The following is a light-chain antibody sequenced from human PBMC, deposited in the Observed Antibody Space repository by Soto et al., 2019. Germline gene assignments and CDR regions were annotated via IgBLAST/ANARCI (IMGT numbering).Light chain of an antibody. V-gene: IGKV3-20*01. CDR3: QQYGSSPKT. Sequence: VLSLSAGTLSLSTGARATLSCRASQSVSSSYLAWYQQKPGQAPRLLIYGASSRATGIPDRFSGSGSGTDFTLTISRLEPEDFAVYYCQQYGSSPKTFGQGTKV. J-gene: IGKJ1*01. CDR2: GAS. CDR1: QSVSSSY.